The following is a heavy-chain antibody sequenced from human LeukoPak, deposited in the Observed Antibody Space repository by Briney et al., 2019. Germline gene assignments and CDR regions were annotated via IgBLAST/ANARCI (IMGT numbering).Heavy chain of an antibody. CDR3: AREVDTTMVLAPLRDPFDI. V-gene: IGHV3-21*01. CDR1: GFTFTTYT. D-gene: IGHD5-18*01. CDR2: ISSSSSYI. J-gene: IGHJ3*02. Sequence: SLSLSCAASGFTFTTYTMNWVSQAPGKGLECVSSISSSSSYINYADSIKGRFTISTDNPKNSLYLQMNSRRAEDAAVYYCAREVDTTMVLAPLRDPFDIWGQGTMVTVSS.